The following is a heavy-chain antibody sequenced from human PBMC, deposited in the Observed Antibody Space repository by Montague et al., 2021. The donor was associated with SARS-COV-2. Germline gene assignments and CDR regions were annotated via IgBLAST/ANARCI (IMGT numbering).Heavy chain of an antibody. D-gene: IGHD4-11*01. V-gene: IGHV4-59*01. CDR1: GVSINEYF. J-gene: IGHJ1*01. CDR2: IFFNRGP. CDR3: VSGRDGSYSHFHF. Sequence: SETLSLTCTVSGVSINEYFWTWIRQTPGKGLEWIGYIFFNRGPIXNASLKNRVTISLDTSKSQASLRLTSVTAADTAVYFCVSGRDGSYSHFHFWGQGALVTVSS.